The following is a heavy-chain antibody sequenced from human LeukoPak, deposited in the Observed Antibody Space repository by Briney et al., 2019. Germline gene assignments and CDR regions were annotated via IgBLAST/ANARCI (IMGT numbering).Heavy chain of an antibody. CDR3: ARDTAMSK. CDR1: GGSISSYY. V-gene: IGHV4-59*01. J-gene: IGHJ4*02. D-gene: IGHD5-18*01. Sequence: SETLSLTCTVSGGSISSYYWTWIRQPPGKGLEWLGYIYYTGSTNYNPSLKSRVTISVDTSKNQFSLKLSSVTAADTAVYYCARDTAMSKWGQGTLVTVSS. CDR2: IYYTGST.